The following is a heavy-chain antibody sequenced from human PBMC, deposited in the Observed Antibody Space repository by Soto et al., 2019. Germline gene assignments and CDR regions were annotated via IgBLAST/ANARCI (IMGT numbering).Heavy chain of an antibody. Sequence: GGSLRLSCAASGFTFSSYAMSWVRQAPGKGLEWVSAISGSGGSTYYADSVKGRFTISRDNSKNTLYLQMNSLRAEDTAVYYCASGEARGIKTGTTGPQYWGQGTLVTVSS. J-gene: IGHJ4*02. CDR3: ASGEARGIKTGTTGPQY. CDR2: ISGSGGST. CDR1: GFTFSSYA. V-gene: IGHV3-23*01. D-gene: IGHD1-7*01.